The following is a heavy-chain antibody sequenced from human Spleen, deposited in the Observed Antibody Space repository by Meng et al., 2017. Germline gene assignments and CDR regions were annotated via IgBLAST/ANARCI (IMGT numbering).Heavy chain of an antibody. CDR1: GGSISRDIW. CDR3: GRDQGRELINH. V-gene: IGHV4-4*02. D-gene: IGHD1-7*01. CDR2: VYHRGDT. J-gene: IGHJ4*02. Sequence: QVQLQESGPGRGKPSGTLSLTCTVSGGSISRDIWWSWVRQLPGKGLEWIGEVYHRGDTNYNPSLKSRVDISVDKSKNQFYLSLFSVTAADTAVYYCGRDQGRELINHWGQGTLVTVSS.